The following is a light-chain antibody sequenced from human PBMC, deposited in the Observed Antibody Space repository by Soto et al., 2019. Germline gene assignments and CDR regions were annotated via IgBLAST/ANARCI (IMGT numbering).Light chain of an antibody. CDR2: DVT. CDR3: SSYTSSSTDV. Sequence: QSALTQPASVSGSPGQSITISCTGTSSDVGGYYSVSWYQQHPGKAPKLMIYDVTNRPSGVSNRFSGSKSGNTASLTISGLQAEDEADYYCSSYTSSSTDVFVTGTKVTVL. J-gene: IGLJ1*01. CDR1: SSDVGGYYS. V-gene: IGLV2-14*01.